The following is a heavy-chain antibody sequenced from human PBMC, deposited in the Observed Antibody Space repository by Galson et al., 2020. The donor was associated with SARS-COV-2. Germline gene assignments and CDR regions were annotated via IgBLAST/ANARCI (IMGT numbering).Heavy chain of an antibody. J-gene: IGHJ6*02. V-gene: IGHV4-59*01. D-gene: IGHD1-26*01. CDR2: IYYSGST. CDR1: GGSISSYY. CDR3: ARDIVAGDWEPHYYYGMDV. Sequence: SETLSLTCTVSGGSISSYYWSWIRQPPGKGLEWIGYIYYSGSTNYNPSLKSRVTISVDTSKNQFSLKLSSVTAADTAVYYCARDIVAGDWEPHYYYGMDVWGQGTTVTVSS.